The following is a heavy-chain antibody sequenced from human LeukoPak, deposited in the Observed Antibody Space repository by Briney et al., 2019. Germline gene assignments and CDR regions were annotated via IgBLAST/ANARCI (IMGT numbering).Heavy chain of an antibody. CDR3: ARDTVLLWFGETDHYYYYYMDV. V-gene: IGHV4-34*01. CDR1: GGSFSGYY. D-gene: IGHD3-10*01. CDR2: INHSGST. J-gene: IGHJ6*03. Sequence: SETLSLTCAVYGGSFSGYYWSWIRQPPGKGLEWIGEINHSGSTNYNPSLKSRVTISVDTSKNQFSLKLSSVTAVDTAVYYCARDTVLLWFGETDHYYYYYMDVWGKGTTVTVSS.